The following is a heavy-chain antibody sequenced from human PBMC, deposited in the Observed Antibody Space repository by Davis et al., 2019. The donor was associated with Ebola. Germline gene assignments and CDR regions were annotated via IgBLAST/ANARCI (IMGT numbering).Heavy chain of an antibody. CDR1: GGSISSGGYY. CDR2: INHSGST. D-gene: IGHD3-10*01. Sequence: MPSETLSLTCTVSGGSISSGGYYWSWIRQHPGKGLEWIGEINHSGSTNYNPSLKSRVTISVDTSKNQFSLKLSSVTAADTAVYYCARGGVLLWFGEFAHWYFDLWGRGTLVTVSS. J-gene: IGHJ2*01. CDR3: ARGGVLLWFGEFAHWYFDL. V-gene: IGHV4-39*07.